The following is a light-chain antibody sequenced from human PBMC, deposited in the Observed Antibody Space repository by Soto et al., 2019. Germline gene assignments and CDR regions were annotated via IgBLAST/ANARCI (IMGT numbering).Light chain of an antibody. CDR3: QQYNNWSYT. CDR2: AAS. CDR1: QSVSGN. V-gene: IGKV3-15*01. Sequence: EVVMTQSPATLSVSPGERVTLSCRASQSVSGNLAWYQQKPGQAPRLLIYAASTRATGIPVRFSGSGSGTEFTLTISSLQSEDFAVYYCQQYNNWSYTFGPGTKVDIK. J-gene: IGKJ3*01.